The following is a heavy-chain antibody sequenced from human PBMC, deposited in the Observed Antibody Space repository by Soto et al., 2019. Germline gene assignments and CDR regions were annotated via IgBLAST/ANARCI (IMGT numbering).Heavy chain of an antibody. CDR2: IYYSGST. CDR3: ARGRNGSGSLNWFDP. Sequence: QVQLQESGPGLVKPSQTLSLTCTVSGGSISSGGYYWSWIRQHPGKGLEWIGYIYYSGSTYYNPSLKSRVTISVDTSKNQFSLKLSSVTAADTAVYYCARGRNGSGSLNWFDPWGQGTLVTVSS. V-gene: IGHV4-31*03. J-gene: IGHJ5*02. D-gene: IGHD3-10*01. CDR1: GGSISSGGYY.